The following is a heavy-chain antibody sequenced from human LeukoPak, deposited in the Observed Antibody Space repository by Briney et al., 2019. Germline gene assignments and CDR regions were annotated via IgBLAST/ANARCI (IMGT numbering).Heavy chain of an antibody. CDR3: ARDLKQQLVSPWNKDSYYYMDV. J-gene: IGHJ6*03. D-gene: IGHD6-13*01. CDR2: FDPEDGET. V-gene: IGHV1-24*01. CDR1: GYTLTELS. Sequence: ASVKVSCKVSGYTLTELSMHWVRQAPGKGLEWMGGFDPEDGETIYAQKFQGRVTMTEDTSTDTAYMELSSLRSEDTAVYYCARDLKQQLVSPWNKDSYYYMDVWGKGTTVTVSS.